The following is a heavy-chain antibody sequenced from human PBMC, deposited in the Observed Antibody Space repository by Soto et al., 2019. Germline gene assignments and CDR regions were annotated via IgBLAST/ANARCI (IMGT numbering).Heavy chain of an antibody. CDR2: IYYSGST. J-gene: IGHJ4*02. CDR1: GGSISSYY. V-gene: IGHV4-59*08. Sequence: SETLSLTCTVSGGSISSYYWSWIRQPPGKGLEWIGYIYYSGSTNYNPSLKSRVTISVDTSKNQFSLKLSSVTAADTAVYYCARRYGGTFDYWGQVTLVTVSS. CDR3: ARRYGGTFDY. D-gene: IGHD2-15*01.